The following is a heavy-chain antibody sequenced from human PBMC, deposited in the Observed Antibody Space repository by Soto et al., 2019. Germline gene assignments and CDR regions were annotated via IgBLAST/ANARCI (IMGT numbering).Heavy chain of an antibody. Sequence: QVQLVQSGAEVKKPGASVKVSCKASGYTFTSYYMHWVRQAPGQGLEWMGIINPSGGSTSYAQKFQGRVTMTRDTSTSTVYMELSSLRSEDTAVYYCARDMAIVVVPAATTNSYYYYGMDVWGQGTTVTVSS. CDR3: ARDMAIVVVPAATTNSYYYYGMDV. CDR2: INPSGGST. J-gene: IGHJ6*02. D-gene: IGHD2-2*03. CDR1: GYTFTSYY. V-gene: IGHV1-46*01.